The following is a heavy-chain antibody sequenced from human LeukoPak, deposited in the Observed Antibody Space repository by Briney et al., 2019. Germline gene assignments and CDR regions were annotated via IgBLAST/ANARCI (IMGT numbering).Heavy chain of an antibody. CDR2: INYSGST. V-gene: IGHV4-61*01. Sequence: SETLSLTSTVSGGSVSSGSYYWSWIRHPPGKGLEWIGYINYSGSTNYNPSLKSRVTISVDTSKNQFSLKLSSVTAADTAVYYCARDRRVAVALRYFDYWGQGTLVTVSS. CDR3: ARDRRVAVALRYFDY. D-gene: IGHD6-19*01. J-gene: IGHJ4*02. CDR1: GGSVSSGSYY.